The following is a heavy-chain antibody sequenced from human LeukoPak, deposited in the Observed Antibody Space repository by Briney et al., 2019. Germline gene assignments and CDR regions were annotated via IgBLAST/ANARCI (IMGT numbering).Heavy chain of an antibody. CDR1: GYSISIGYY. J-gene: IGHJ4*02. CDR2: IYHSGST. V-gene: IGHV4-38-2*01. Sequence: PSETLSLTCAVSGYSISIGYYWGWIRQPPGKGLAWIGRIYHSGSTYYNPSLKSRLTLSIDTSKNQFSLKRRAVAAAETAVYYFARRRVGDTTYFDYWGQRTLVTVSS. D-gene: IGHD1-26*01. CDR3: ARRRVGDTTYFDY.